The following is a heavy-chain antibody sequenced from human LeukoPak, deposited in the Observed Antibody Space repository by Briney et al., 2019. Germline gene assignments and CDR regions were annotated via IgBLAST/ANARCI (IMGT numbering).Heavy chain of an antibody. V-gene: IGHV1-18*01. Sequence: ASVKVSCKASGYTFTSYGISWVRQAPGQGLEWMGWISAYNGNTNYAQKLQGRVTMTTDTSTSTAYMELRSLRSDDTAVYYCATQLLKEHAFDIWGQGTLVTVSS. D-gene: IGHD3-16*01. CDR2: ISAYNGNT. J-gene: IGHJ4*02. CDR1: GYTFTSYG. CDR3: ATQLLKEHAFDI.